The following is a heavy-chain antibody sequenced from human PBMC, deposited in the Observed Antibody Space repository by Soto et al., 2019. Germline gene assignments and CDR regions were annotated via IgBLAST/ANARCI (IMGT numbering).Heavy chain of an antibody. CDR2: LPEIGTNT. CDR1: GFTFSNYG. V-gene: IGHV3-23*01. J-gene: IGHJ4*02. CDR3: AKKSGVGATWYFDY. D-gene: IGHD1-26*01. Sequence: PGGSLRLSCAASGFTFSNYGMGWVRQAPGKGLEWVSALPEIGTNTYYADSVKGRFTISRDNSKNTLFLQINNLRAGDTAVYYCAKKSGVGATWYFDYWGQGTLVTVSS.